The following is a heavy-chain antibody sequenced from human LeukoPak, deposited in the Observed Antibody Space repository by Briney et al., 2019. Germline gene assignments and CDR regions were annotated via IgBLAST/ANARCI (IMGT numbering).Heavy chain of an antibody. CDR2: IDPEYGET. Sequence: ASVKVSCMVSGYTLTELSLRWVRQALGKGLEWMGRIDPEYGETIYGRTFRGRDTLTENTYTDTAYMELSSLRSDDTAVYFCAVSLTTGGYYGMDVWGQGTTVTVSS. V-gene: IGHV1-24*01. D-gene: IGHD1-1*01. CDR3: AVSLTTGGYYGMDV. J-gene: IGHJ6*02. CDR1: GYTLTELS.